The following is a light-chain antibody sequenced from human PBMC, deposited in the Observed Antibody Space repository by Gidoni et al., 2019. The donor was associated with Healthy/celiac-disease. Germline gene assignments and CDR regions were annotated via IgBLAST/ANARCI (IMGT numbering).Light chain of an antibody. Sequence: QSALTQPASVSGSPEQSITISCTGTSSDVGGYNYVSGYQQHPGKAPKLMIYDVSNRPSGVSNRFSGSKSGNTASLTISGLQAEDEADYYCSSYTSSSTPHVVFGGGTKLTVL. J-gene: IGLJ2*01. CDR2: DVS. V-gene: IGLV2-14*03. CDR3: SSYTSSSTPHVV. CDR1: SSDVGGYNY.